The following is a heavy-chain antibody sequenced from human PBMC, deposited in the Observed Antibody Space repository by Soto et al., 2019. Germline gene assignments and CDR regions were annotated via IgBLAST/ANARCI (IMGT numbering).Heavy chain of an antibody. CDR3: AQTHYDILDY. CDR1: GGTFSSGA. J-gene: IGHJ4*02. V-gene: IGHV3-23*01. CDR2: INEGPGDT. D-gene: IGHD3-9*01. Sequence: AGSLRLSCAVSGGTFSSGAMSWVRQAPGKGVEWASAINEGPGDTFYADSVQGRFTISRDDSKDTLYLQMNRLRAEDTAIYYCAQTHYDILDYWGQATLVTVSS.